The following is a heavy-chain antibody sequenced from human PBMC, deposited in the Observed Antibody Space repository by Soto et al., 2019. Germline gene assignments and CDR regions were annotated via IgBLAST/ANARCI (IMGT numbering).Heavy chain of an antibody. CDR2: ISYDGSNK. V-gene: IGHV3-30*18. J-gene: IGHJ3*02. CDR1: GFTFSSYG. CDR3: AKDRPWLVLRPLDAFVI. Sequence: QVQLVESGGGVVQPGRSLRLSCAASGFTFSSYGMHWVRQAPGKGLEWVAVISYDGSNKYYADSVKGRFTISRDNSKNPLYLQMNSLRAEDTAVYYCAKDRPWLVLRPLDAFVIWGQGTMVTVSS. D-gene: IGHD5-12*01.